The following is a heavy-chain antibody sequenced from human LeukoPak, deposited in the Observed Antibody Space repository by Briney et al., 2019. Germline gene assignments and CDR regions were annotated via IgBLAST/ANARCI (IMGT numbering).Heavy chain of an antibody. CDR2: ISSSGSYI. Sequence: GGSLRLSCAASGFTFSSYTINWVRQAPGKGLEYVSAISSSGSYIYDAESVKGRFTISRDNAKNSLYLQMNRLRSDDTAVYYCASDAATAMSDGMAVSGEKGTLTLSS. CDR3: ASDAATAMSDGMAV. CDR1: GFTFSSYT. J-gene: IGHJ6*01. V-gene: IGHV3-21*01. D-gene: IGHD5-18*01.